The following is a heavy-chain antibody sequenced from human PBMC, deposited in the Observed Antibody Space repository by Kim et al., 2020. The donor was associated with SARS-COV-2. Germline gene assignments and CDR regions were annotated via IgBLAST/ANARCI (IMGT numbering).Heavy chain of an antibody. CDR3: AKEAQYYDILTGWGGGYFDY. V-gene: IGHV3-33*06. CDR1: GFTFGSYG. J-gene: IGHJ4*02. D-gene: IGHD3-9*01. Sequence: GGSLRLSCAASGFTFGSYGMHWVRQAPGKGLEWVAVIWYDGTNKYYADSVKGRFTISRDNSKNTLYLQVNSLRAEDTAVYYCAKEAQYYDILTGWGGGYFDYWGQGTLVTVSS. CDR2: IWYDGTNK.